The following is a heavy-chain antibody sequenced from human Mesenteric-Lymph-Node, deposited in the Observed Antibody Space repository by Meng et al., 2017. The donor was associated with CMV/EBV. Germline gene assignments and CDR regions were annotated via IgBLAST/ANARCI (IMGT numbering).Heavy chain of an antibody. CDR1: GFTFSSYS. CDR3: MKDQALG. D-gene: IGHD3-16*01. V-gene: IGHV3-21*01. J-gene: IGHJ4*02. CDR2: ISSSSYI. Sequence: GGSLRLSCAASGFTFSSYSMNWVRQAPGKGLEWVSSISSSSYIYYADSVKGRFTISRDNAKNSLYLQMNSLRADDTAVYYCMKDQALGWGQGTLVTVSS.